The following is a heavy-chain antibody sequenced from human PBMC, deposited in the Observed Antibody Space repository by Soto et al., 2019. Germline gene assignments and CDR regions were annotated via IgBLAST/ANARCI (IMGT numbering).Heavy chain of an antibody. CDR3: ARDVYDFWSGYRTPFNY. CDR1: GYTFTSYG. J-gene: IGHJ4*02. V-gene: IGHV1-18*01. CDR2: ISAYNGNT. D-gene: IGHD3-3*01. Sequence: EASVKVSCKASGYTFTSYGISWVRQAPGQGLEWMGWISAYNGNTNYAQKLQGRVTMTTDTSTSTAYMELRSLRSDDTAVYYCARDVYDFWSGYRTPFNYWRQGTLVTVSS.